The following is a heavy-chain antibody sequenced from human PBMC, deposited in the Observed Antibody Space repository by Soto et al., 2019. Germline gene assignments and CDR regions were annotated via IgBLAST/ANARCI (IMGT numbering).Heavy chain of an antibody. CDR2: ISGSGGST. CDR3: AKDEGNHAPDAPHI. Sequence: PGGSLRLSCAASGFSFSTYAMNGVRQAPGKGLEWVSVISGSGGSTKYADSGKGRFTISRDNSENTEYLQMSSLRAEDTAGYYCAKDEGNHAPDAPHIWGQGTMVNVSS. V-gene: IGHV3-23*01. CDR1: GFSFSTYA. J-gene: IGHJ3*02.